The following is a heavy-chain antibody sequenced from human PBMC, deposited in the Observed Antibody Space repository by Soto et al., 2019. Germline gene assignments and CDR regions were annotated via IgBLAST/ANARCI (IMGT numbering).Heavy chain of an antibody. J-gene: IGHJ4*02. CDR3: ARQLEWGKVAGTEFDY. Sequence: SETLSLTCTVSGVSISSSSYYWGWIRQPPGKGLEWIGSIYYSGSTYYNPSLKSRVTISVDTSKNQFSLKLSSVTAADTAVYYCARQLEWGKVAGTEFDYWGQGTLVTVSS. V-gene: IGHV4-39*01. CDR2: IYYSGST. CDR1: GVSISSSSYY. D-gene: IGHD6-19*01.